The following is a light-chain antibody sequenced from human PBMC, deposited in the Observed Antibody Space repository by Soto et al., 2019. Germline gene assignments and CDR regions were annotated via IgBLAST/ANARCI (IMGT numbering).Light chain of an antibody. Sequence: QSALTQPASVSGSPGQSITVSCTGTTGDVGGYNYVSWYQQHPGKAPKLIIYEVTNRPSGVSNRFSASKSGNTASLTISGLQADDEADYYCSSYAGSYTHVVFGGGTKLTVL. J-gene: IGLJ2*01. CDR2: EVT. V-gene: IGLV2-14*01. CDR1: TGDVGGYNY. CDR3: SSYAGSYTHVV.